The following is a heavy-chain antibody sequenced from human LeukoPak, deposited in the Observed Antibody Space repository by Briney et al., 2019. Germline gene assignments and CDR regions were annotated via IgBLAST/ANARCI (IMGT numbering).Heavy chain of an antibody. CDR3: AKDQERGYSYGYVAYYFDY. V-gene: IGHV3-23*01. Sequence: GGSLRLSCAASGFTFSSYAMGWVRQAPGKGLEWVSTISGSGDNTYYADSVKGRFTISRDNSKNTLYLQMSSLRAEDTAVYYCAKDQERGYSYGYVAYYFDYWGQGTLGTVSS. J-gene: IGHJ4*02. CDR2: ISGSGDNT. D-gene: IGHD5-18*01. CDR1: GFTFSSYA.